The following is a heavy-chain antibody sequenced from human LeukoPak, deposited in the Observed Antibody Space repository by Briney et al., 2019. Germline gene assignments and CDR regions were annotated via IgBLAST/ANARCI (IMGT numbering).Heavy chain of an antibody. V-gene: IGHV4-59*08. Sequence: SETLSLTCTVSGGSISSYFWSWIRQPPGKGLEWIGYIYYSGNTNYNPSLKSRVTISLDTSKNQFSLKLTSVNAADTAVYYCARCSRGTSVGMDVWGQGTTVTVSS. CDR3: ARCSRGTSVGMDV. CDR1: GGSISSYF. D-gene: IGHD1-1*01. J-gene: IGHJ6*02. CDR2: IYYSGNT.